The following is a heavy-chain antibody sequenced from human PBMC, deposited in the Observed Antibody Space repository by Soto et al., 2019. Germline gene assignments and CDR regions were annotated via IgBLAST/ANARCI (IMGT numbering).Heavy chain of an antibody. CDR1: GYTLPELS. D-gene: IGHD3-22*01. J-gene: IGHJ3*02. V-gene: IGHV1-24*01. Sequence: QVQLVQSGAEVKKPGASVKVSCKVSGYTLPELSMHWVRQAPGKRLEGMGGFDPEDGETIYAQKFQGRVTMTEDTSTDTAYMELSSLRSEDTAVYYCATDQDYDSSVNAFDIWGQGTMVTVSS. CDR3: ATDQDYDSSVNAFDI. CDR2: FDPEDGET.